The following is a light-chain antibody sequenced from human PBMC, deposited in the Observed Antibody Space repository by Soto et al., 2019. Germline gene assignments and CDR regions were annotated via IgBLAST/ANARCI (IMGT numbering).Light chain of an antibody. CDR3: QQLNSYPLT. CDR1: EDIRNY. CDR2: DAS. J-gene: IGKJ4*01. Sequence: DIQMTQSPSYMSASVGDRVTITCQASEDIRNYLSWYQQKPGQAPKVLIFDASSLQSGVPSRFSGSGSGTDFTLTISSLQPEDLATYYCQQLNSYPLTFGGGTKVDIK. V-gene: IGKV1-17*01.